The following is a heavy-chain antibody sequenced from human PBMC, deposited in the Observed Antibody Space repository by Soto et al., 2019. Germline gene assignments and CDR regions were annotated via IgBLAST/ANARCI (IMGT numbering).Heavy chain of an antibody. D-gene: IGHD2-2*01. Sequence: ASVKVSCKTSGYTFSTYYIHWVRQAPGQGLEWLGLLNPGGDNIKFAQRFQGRVTMTKDTTTSTVYLELTSLTSEDTATYYCVRDFRPSTSCFPGDYWG. CDR3: VRDFRPSTSCFPGDY. V-gene: IGHV1-46*01. J-gene: IGHJ4*01. CDR2: LNPGGDNI. CDR1: GYTFSTYY.